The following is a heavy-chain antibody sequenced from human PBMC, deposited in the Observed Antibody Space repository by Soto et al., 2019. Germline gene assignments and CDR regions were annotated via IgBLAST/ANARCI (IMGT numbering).Heavy chain of an antibody. CDR1: GGSISGFQ. CDR2: IYYSETT. CDR3: ARSNTRYSSPDY. V-gene: IGHV4-59*08. D-gene: IGHD6-13*01. J-gene: IGHJ4*02. Sequence: PSETLSLTCTVSGGSISGFQWSWIRQPPGKGLEWIGSIYYSETTNNNPSLKSRVTIAVDTSTSQVSLKLASVTAGDTAVYYCARSNTRYSSPDYWGQGSLVTVSS.